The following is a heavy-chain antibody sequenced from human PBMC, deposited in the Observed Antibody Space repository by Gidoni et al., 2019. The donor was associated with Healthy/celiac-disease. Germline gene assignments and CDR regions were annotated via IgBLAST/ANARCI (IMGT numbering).Heavy chain of an antibody. CDR3: AREHFTFGGVIDRYYYYGMDV. CDR1: GGPFSSYT. J-gene: IGHJ6*02. CDR2: IIPILGIA. Sequence: QVQLAQSGAEVKKAGSSVKVSCKASGGPFSSYTLTWVRQAPGQGPAWIGRIIPILGIANDEQKFQSRVTITADKSTSTAYMELSSLRSEDTAVYYCAREHFTFGGVIDRYYYYGMDVWGQGTTVTVSS. V-gene: IGHV1-69*08. D-gene: IGHD3-16*02.